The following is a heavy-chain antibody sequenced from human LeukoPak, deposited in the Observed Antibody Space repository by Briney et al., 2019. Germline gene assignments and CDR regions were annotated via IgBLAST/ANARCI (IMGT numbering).Heavy chain of an antibody. V-gene: IGHV3-7*01. CDR3: AKVAASGISPTDY. Sequence: PGGSLRLSCAASGFTFSSYWMSWVRQAPGKGLEWVANIKQDGSEKYYVDSVKGRFTVSRGNAKNSLYLQMNSLRVEDTAMYYCAKVAASGISPTDYWGQGTLVTVSS. CDR2: IKQDGSEK. D-gene: IGHD6-13*01. CDR1: GFTFSSYW. J-gene: IGHJ4*02.